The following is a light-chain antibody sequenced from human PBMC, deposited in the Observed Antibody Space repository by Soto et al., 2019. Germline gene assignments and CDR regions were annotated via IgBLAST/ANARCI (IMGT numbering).Light chain of an antibody. CDR3: YPYARGSTSV. J-gene: IGLJ1*01. Sequence: QSVLTQPASVSGPPGQSITISCPGTSSDVGNYNLVSWYQQHPGKAPKLIIYEDAKRPSGVSNRFSGSKSGNTASLTISGLYTDVRDKYCCYPYARGSTSVFGTGTKVNVL. CDR2: EDA. V-gene: IGLV2-23*01. CDR1: SSDVGNYNL.